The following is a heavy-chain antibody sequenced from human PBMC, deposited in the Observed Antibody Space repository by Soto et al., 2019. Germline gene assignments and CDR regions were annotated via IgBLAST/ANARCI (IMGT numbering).Heavy chain of an antibody. CDR1: GFPFIGYR. CDR3: AKDFPEAVVVVAADARFDP. D-gene: IGHD2-15*01. CDR2: IWYDGSNK. Sequence: GGPLILSSAASGFPFIGYRMHLVRPAPGKGLEWVAVIWYDGSNKYYADSVKGRFTISRDNSKNTLYLQMNSLRAEDTAVYYCAKDFPEAVVVVAADARFDPWGQGTRVNVSA. V-gene: IGHV3-33*06. J-gene: IGHJ5*02.